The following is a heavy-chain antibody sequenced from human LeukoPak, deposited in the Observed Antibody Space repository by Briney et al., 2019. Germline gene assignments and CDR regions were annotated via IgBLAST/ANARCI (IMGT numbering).Heavy chain of an antibody. D-gene: IGHD3-16*01. V-gene: IGHV1-8*01. CDR1: GYTFTSYD. J-gene: IGHJ5*02. CDR2: MNPNNGNT. CDR3: VRAESGGGRNWFDP. Sequence: ASVKVSCKASGYTFTSYDINWVRQATGQGLEWMGWMNPNNGNTGYAQKFQGRVTMTGTTSISTAYMELSSLRSEDTAVYYCVRAESGGGRNWFDPWGQGTLVTVSS.